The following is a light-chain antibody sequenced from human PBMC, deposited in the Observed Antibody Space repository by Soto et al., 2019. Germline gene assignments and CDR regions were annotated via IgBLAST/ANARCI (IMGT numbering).Light chain of an antibody. J-gene: IGKJ1*01. V-gene: IGKV3-15*01. CDR2: GAS. CDR3: QQYKNGWT. Sequence: EIVLTQSPGTLSLSPGERATLSCRASQSVSNNYLAWYQQKPGQAPRLLIYGASTRATGIPARFSGSGSGTEFTLTISSLQSEDFAIYYCQQYKNGWTFGQGTKVDI. CDR1: QSVSNN.